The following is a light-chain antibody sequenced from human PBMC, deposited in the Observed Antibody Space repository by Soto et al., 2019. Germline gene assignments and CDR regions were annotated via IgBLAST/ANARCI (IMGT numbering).Light chain of an antibody. V-gene: IGLV1-47*01. J-gene: IGLJ1*01. CDR2: TNN. Sequence: SGMTQPPSASWTPGQGVTISCSGSTSNIVSNYVYLYQQLPGTPHKILIYTNNKRPSGVPDRFSVSKSGTSASLAISGLRSDDEADYFCATWDDSLNXFYVFGTGTKVXV. CDR1: TSNIVSNY. CDR3: ATWDDSLNXFYV.